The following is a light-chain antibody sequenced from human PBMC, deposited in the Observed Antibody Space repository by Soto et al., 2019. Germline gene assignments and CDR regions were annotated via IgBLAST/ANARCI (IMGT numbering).Light chain of an antibody. CDR3: SSYTTISSVV. CDR2: EVV. J-gene: IGLJ2*01. V-gene: IGLV2-8*01. CDR1: KNDIGVYDF. Sequence: QSVLTQPPSASGSPGQSVTISCTGTKNDIGVYDFVSWYQHHPGKAPRLIIYEVVQRPSGVPDRFSGSKSGNTASLTISGLQAEDEADYYCSSYTTISSVVFGGGTKLTVL.